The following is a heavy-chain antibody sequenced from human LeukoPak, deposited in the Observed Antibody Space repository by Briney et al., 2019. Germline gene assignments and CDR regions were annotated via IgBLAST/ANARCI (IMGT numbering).Heavy chain of an antibody. V-gene: IGHV3-7*01. D-gene: IGHD6-19*01. CDR1: GFTFSSYW. Sequence: GGSLRLSCAASGFTFSSYWMSWVRQAPGKGLEWVANIKQDGSEKYYVDSVKGRFTISRDDAKNSLHLQMNSLRAEDTAVYYCARRADIAVAGTRSTWFDYWGQGTLVTVSS. J-gene: IGHJ4*02. CDR3: ARRADIAVAGTRSTWFDY. CDR2: IKQDGSEK.